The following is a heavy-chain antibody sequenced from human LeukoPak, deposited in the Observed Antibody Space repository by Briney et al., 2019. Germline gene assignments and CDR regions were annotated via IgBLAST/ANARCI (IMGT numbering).Heavy chain of an antibody. CDR3: ATPGLYYYDSSGPLRFDP. J-gene: IGHJ5*02. D-gene: IGHD3-22*01. CDR1: GYTFTSYY. CDR2: INPSGGST. V-gene: IGHV1-46*01. Sequence: ASVKVSCKASGYTFTSYYMHWVRQAPGQGLEWMGIINPSGGSTSYAQKFQGRVTMTRDTSTSTVYMELSSLRSEDTAVYYCATPGLYYYDSSGPLRFDPWGQGTLVTVSS.